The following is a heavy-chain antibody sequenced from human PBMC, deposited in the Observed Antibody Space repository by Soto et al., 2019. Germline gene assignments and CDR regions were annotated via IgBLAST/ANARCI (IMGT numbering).Heavy chain of an antibody. V-gene: IGHV1-69*06. CDR2: IIPIFGTA. CDR1: GGTFSSYA. D-gene: IGHD2-15*01. CDR3: ARDXGYCSGGSCFYYYGMDV. Sequence: SVEVSCKASGGTFSSYAISWVRQAPGQGLEWMGGIIPIFGTANYAQKFQGRVTITADKSTSTAYMELSSLRSEDTAVYYCARDXGYCSGGSCFYYYGMDVWGQGTTVTVSS. J-gene: IGHJ6*02.